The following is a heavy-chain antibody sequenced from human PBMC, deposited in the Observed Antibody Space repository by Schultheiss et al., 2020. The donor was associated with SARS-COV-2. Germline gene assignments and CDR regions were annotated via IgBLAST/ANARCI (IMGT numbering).Heavy chain of an antibody. Sequence: SGPTLVKPTQTLTLTCAFSGFSLSTSGMRINWIRQPPGKALEWLARIDWDDEKFYSKFLKTRLTISKDTSKNQVVLTMTNMDPVDTATYYCARIQLSQWPNLWDYFDYWGQGTLVTVSS. CDR1: GFSLSTSGMR. J-gene: IGHJ4*02. V-gene: IGHV2-70*04. D-gene: IGHD6-19*01. CDR3: ARIQLSQWPNLWDYFDY. CDR2: IDWDDEK.